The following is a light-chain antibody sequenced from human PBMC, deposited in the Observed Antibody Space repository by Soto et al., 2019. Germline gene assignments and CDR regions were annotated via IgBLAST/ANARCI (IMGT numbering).Light chain of an antibody. CDR2: AAS. Sequence: DIQMTQSRCTLSRSPGERATLSCRASQNISGYLAWYQQLPGKAPKFLVYAASSLATGVPARFSGSGSGTDFTLTISSLQPEDFATYYCQQDYSSPVTFGGGTKVDIK. J-gene: IGKJ4*01. CDR1: QNISGY. CDR3: QQDYSSPVT. V-gene: IGKV1-12*01.